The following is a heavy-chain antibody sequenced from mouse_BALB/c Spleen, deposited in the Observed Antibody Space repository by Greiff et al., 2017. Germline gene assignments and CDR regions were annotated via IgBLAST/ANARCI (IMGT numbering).Heavy chain of an antibody. D-gene: IGHD6-1*01. Sequence: EVQLQESGAELVKPGASVKLSCTASGFNIKDTYMHWVKQRPEQGLEWIGRIDPANGNTKYDPKFQGKATITADTSSNTAYLQLSSLTSEDTAVYYCATSLSGWFAYWGQGTLVTVSA. CDR2: IDPANGNT. J-gene: IGHJ3*01. CDR1: GFNIKDTY. CDR3: ATSLSGWFAY. V-gene: IGHV14-3*02.